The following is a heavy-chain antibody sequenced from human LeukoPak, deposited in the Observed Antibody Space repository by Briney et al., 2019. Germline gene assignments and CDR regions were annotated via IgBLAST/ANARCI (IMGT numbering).Heavy chain of an antibody. J-gene: IGHJ4*02. V-gene: IGHV1-2*02. Sequence: ASVKVSCKASGYTFTGYYMHWVRQAPGQGLEWMGWINPHSGGTNYAQKFQGRVTMTRDTSINTAYMDLCSLRSDDTAVYYCARGRDDYNLFDYWGQGNLVTVSS. D-gene: IGHD5-24*01. CDR2: INPHSGGT. CDR1: GYTFTGYY. CDR3: ARGRDDYNLFDY.